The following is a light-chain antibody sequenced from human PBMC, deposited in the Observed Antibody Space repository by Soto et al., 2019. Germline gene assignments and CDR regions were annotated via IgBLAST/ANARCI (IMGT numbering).Light chain of an antibody. J-gene: IGKJ3*01. V-gene: IGKV3-15*01. Sequence: EIVMTQSPATLSVSPGERATLSCRASQSVSTNLALYQQKPGQAPRRLIYGASTRATGIPARFSGSGSGTEFTLTISNLQSECIAIYYCHQYKDCPRFTFGLGTKVDIK. CDR2: GAS. CDR3: HQYKDCPRFT. CDR1: QSVSTN.